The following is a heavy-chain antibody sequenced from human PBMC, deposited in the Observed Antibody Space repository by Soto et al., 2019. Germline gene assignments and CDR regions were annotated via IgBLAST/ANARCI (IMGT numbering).Heavy chain of an antibody. Sequence: VASVKVSCKVSGYTLTELSMHCVRQAPGKGLEWMGGFDPEDGETIYAQKFQGRVTMTEDTSTDTAYMELSSLRSEDTAVYYCATFAYYDILTGYRFEYWGQGTLVTVSS. V-gene: IGHV1-24*01. CDR3: ATFAYYDILTGYRFEY. CDR2: FDPEDGET. J-gene: IGHJ4*02. D-gene: IGHD3-9*01. CDR1: GYTLTELS.